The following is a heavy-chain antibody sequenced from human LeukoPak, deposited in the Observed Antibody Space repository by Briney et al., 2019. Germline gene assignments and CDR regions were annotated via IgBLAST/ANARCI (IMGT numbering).Heavy chain of an antibody. D-gene: IGHD2-15*01. Sequence: GASVKVSCKASGYTFTAYYIHWVRQAPGQGLEWMGWINPNSGGTNYAQKFQGRVTMTRDTSITTAYMELSSLRSDDTAVYYCAKLRRCSGGSCYQGNWFDPWGQGTLVTVSS. V-gene: IGHV1-2*02. CDR1: GYTFTAYY. CDR3: AKLRRCSGGSCYQGNWFDP. J-gene: IGHJ5*02. CDR2: INPNSGGT.